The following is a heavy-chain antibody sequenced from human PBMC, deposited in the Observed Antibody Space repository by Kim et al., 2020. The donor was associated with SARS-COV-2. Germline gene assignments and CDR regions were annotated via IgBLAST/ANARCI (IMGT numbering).Heavy chain of an antibody. D-gene: IGHD6-19*01. CDR1: GFTFSSYG. V-gene: IGHV3-33*01. CDR3: ARQGPAVAGTRLGSPYYYYGMDV. J-gene: IGHJ6*02. CDR2: IWYDGSNK. Sequence: GGSLRLSCAASGFTFSSYGMHWVRQAPGKGLEWVAVIWYDGSNKYYADSVKGRFTISRDNSKNTLYLQMNSLRAEDTAVYYCARQGPAVAGTRLGSPYYYYGMDVWGQGTTVTVSS.